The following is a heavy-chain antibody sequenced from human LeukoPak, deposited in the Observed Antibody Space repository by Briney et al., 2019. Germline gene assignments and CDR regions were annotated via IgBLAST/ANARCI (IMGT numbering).Heavy chain of an antibody. V-gene: IGHV3-48*02. Sequence: GGSLRLSCAASGFTFTNYNMNWVRQAPGKGLEWVSYITSSSTTIYYADSVKGRFTISRDNAKKSLYLQMNSLGDEDTAVYYCARGHTSMGRTFDYWGQGTLVTVSP. CDR2: ITSSSTTI. CDR1: GFTFTNYN. J-gene: IGHJ4*02. D-gene: IGHD5-18*01. CDR3: ARGHTSMGRTFDY.